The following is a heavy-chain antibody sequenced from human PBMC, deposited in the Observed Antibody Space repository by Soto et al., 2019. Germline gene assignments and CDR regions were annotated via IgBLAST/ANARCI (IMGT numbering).Heavy chain of an antibody. J-gene: IGHJ5*02. CDR3: ARESAGRPLDP. V-gene: IGHV3-74*03. Sequence: VQLVESGGGLVQPGGSLRLSCAVSGFTLSSDWMYWVRQAPGKGLVWVSRVNSDGSSTTYADSVKGRFTISRDNAKNTVYLQMNSLRAEDTAVYYCARESAGRPLDPGGQGTQVTVSS. CDR2: VNSDGSST. CDR1: GFTLSSDW.